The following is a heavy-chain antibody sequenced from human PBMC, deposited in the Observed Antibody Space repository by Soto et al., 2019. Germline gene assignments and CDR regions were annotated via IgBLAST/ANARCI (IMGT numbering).Heavy chain of an antibody. CDR1: GFTFSGYA. CDR3: ARDRLFDY. CDR2: ISYDGSNK. Sequence: GGSLRLSCAASGFTFSGYAMHWVRQAPGKGLEWVAVISYDGSNKYYADSVKGRFTISRDNSKNTLYLQMNSLRAEDTAVYYCARDRLFDYWGQGTLVTVSS. J-gene: IGHJ4*02. V-gene: IGHV3-30-3*01.